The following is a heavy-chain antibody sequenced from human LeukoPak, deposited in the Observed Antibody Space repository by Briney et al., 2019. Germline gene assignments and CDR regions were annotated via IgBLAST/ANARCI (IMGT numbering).Heavy chain of an antibody. Sequence: SETLSLTCTVSGGSISRNSFYYWGWIRQPPGKGLEWIGSFYYRGSTYYIPSLRSRVTTSVDTSKNQFSLKLSSVTAADTAVYYCAIGYYGSGSSVWYFDLWGRGTLVTVSS. CDR2: FYYRGST. J-gene: IGHJ2*01. V-gene: IGHV4-39*01. CDR3: AIGYYGSGSSVWYFDL. CDR1: GGSISRNSFYY. D-gene: IGHD3-10*01.